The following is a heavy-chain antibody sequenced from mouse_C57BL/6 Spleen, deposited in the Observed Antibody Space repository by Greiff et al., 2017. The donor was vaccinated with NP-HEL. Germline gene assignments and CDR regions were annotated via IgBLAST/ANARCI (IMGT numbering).Heavy chain of an antibody. Sequence: QVHVKQSGPELVKPGASVKISCKASGYAFSSSWMNWVKQRPGKGLEWIGRIYPGDGDTNYNGKFKGKATLTADKSSSTAYMQLSSLTSEDSAVYFCARSGLPYYFDYWGQGTTLTVSS. J-gene: IGHJ2*01. CDR3: ARSGLPYYFDY. D-gene: IGHD3-1*01. CDR2: IYPGDGDT. V-gene: IGHV1-82*01. CDR1: GYAFSSSW.